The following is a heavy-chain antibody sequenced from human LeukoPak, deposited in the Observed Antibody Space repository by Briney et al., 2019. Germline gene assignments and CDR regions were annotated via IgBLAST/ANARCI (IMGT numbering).Heavy chain of an antibody. J-gene: IGHJ4*02. CDR1: GGTFSSYA. Sequence: GASVKVSCKASGGTFSSYAISWVRQAPGQGLEWMGGIIPIFGTANYAQKFQGRVTITADESTSTAYMELSSLRSEDTAVYYCARGRREDIVVVVAMYYFDYWGQGTLVTVSS. CDR3: ARGRREDIVVVVAMYYFDY. CDR2: IIPIFGTA. D-gene: IGHD2-15*01. V-gene: IGHV1-69*13.